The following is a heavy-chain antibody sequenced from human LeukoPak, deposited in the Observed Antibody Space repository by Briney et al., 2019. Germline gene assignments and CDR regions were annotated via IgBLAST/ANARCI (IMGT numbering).Heavy chain of an antibody. D-gene: IGHD2-2*01. CDR2: IWYDGSNK. V-gene: IGHV3-33*06. CDR1: GFTFSSYG. CDR3: AKERLGNQLLSAGPSP. J-gene: IGHJ5*02. Sequence: GRSLRLSCAASGFTFSSYGMHWVRQAPGKGLEWVAVIWYDGSNKYYADSVKGRFTISRDNSKNTLYLQMNSLRAEDTAVYYCAKERLGNQLLSAGPSPWGQGTLVTVSS.